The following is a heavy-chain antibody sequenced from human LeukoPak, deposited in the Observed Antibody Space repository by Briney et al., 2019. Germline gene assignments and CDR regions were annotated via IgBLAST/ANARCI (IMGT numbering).Heavy chain of an antibody. V-gene: IGHV3-74*01. CDR3: STTSGY. Sequence: PGGSLRLSCAASGLTFSDYSMTWVRQAPGKGLVWVSRINSDGSSTSYADSVKGRFTISRDNAKNTLYLQMNSLRAEDTAVYYCSTTSGYWGQGTLVTVSS. J-gene: IGHJ4*02. CDR1: GLTFSDYS. D-gene: IGHD2-2*01. CDR2: INSDGSST.